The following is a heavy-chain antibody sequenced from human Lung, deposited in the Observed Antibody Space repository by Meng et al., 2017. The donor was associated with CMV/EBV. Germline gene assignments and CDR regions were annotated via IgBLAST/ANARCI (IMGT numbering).Heavy chain of an antibody. CDR2: ISYDGTNK. Sequence: SCAASGFTFSLYGMHWVRQAPGKGLEWVALISYDGTNKKYADCVKGRFTISRDNSKKTLYLQMNSLRAEDTAVYYCPRDIEKIAADAFDIWGQGSMVTVSS. CDR3: PRDIEKIAADAFDI. D-gene: IGHD6-13*01. CDR1: GFTFSLYG. J-gene: IGHJ3*02. V-gene: IGHV3-30-3*01.